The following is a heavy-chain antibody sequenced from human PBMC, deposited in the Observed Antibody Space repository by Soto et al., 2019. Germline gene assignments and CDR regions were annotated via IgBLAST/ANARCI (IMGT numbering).Heavy chain of an antibody. CDR3: AREVGEFPPLTYPGNWYDP. J-gene: IGHJ5*02. CDR1: GGSISSSNW. V-gene: IGHV4-4*02. Sequence: PSETLSLTCAVSGGSISSSNWWSWVRQPPGKELEWIGEIYHSGSTNYNPSHKRRVTISVDKSKDQFSLKLSSVTAAGTAVYYCAREVGEFPPLTYPGNWYDPWGQGTLVTVS. CDR2: IYHSGST. D-gene: IGHD3-16*01.